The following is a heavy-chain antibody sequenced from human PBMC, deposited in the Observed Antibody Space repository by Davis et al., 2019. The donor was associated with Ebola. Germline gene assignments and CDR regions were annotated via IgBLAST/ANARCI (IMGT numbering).Heavy chain of an antibody. V-gene: IGHV3-73*01. CDR3: TQCSGGVTDCYYGMDV. Sequence: GESLKISCAASGFTFSGSAMHWVRQASGKGLEWVGRIRSKANSYATAYAASVKGRFTISRDDSKNTAYLQMNSLKTEDTAVYYCTQCSGGVTDCYYGMDVWGQGTTVTVSS. CDR1: GFTFSGSA. J-gene: IGHJ6*02. D-gene: IGHD3-16*01. CDR2: IRSKANSYAT.